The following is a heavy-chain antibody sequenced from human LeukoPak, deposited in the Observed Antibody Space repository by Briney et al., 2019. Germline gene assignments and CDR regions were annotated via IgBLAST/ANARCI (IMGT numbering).Heavy chain of an antibody. J-gene: IGHJ4*02. Sequence: PSETLSLTCTVSGASISSLPWTWIRQPAGKGLEWIGLIYSSGSTIYNPSLKSRVAMSVDMTKNQLSLKLSSVTAADTAMYYCARKDGDYWGQGTLVTVSS. CDR2: IYSSGST. CDR3: ARKDGDY. CDR1: GASISSLP. V-gene: IGHV4-4*07.